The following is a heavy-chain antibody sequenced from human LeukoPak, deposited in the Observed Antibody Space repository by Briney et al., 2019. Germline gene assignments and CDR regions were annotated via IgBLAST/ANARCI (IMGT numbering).Heavy chain of an antibody. Sequence: ASVKVSCKASGYSLTTYYMHWVRQAPGQGLEWMAIINPSGGGTKYAQKFQGRVTMTRDTPTNTVYMELSSLRTEDTAVYYCARDFRKNYDFWSGYSNWFDPWGQGTLVTVS. J-gene: IGHJ5*02. D-gene: IGHD3-3*01. CDR2: INPSGGGT. CDR1: GYSLTTYY. V-gene: IGHV1-46*01. CDR3: ARDFRKNYDFWSGYSNWFDP.